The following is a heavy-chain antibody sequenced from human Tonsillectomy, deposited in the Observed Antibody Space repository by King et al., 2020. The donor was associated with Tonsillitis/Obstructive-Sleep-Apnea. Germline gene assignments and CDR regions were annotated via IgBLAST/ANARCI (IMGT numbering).Heavy chain of an antibody. CDR3: SRQADGYGSFDF. V-gene: IGHV5-51*01. J-gene: IGHJ4*02. Sequence: VQLVESGAEVKKPGESLRISCKASGFRFTTYWIGWVRQRPGKGLECMGIIYPGDSDTRYSPSFQGQVTISADKSLTTAYLEWSTLKASDTAMYYCSRQADGYGSFDFWGQGTLATVSS. CDR2: IYPGDSDT. D-gene: IGHD5-24*01. CDR1: GFRFTTYW.